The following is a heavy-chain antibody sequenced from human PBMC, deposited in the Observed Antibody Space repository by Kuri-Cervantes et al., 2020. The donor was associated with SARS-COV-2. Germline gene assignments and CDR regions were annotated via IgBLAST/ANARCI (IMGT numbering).Heavy chain of an antibody. J-gene: IGHJ4*02. CDR2: IKSKTDGGTT. Sequence: LSLTCAASGFTFSNAWMSWVRQAPGKGLEWVGRIKSKTDGGTTDYAAPVKGRFTISRDNSKNTLYLQMNSLRAEDTAVYYCARVGRYSYGFDYWGQGTLVTVSS. V-gene: IGHV3-15*01. CDR3: ARVGRYSYGFDY. CDR1: GFTFSNAW. D-gene: IGHD5-18*01.